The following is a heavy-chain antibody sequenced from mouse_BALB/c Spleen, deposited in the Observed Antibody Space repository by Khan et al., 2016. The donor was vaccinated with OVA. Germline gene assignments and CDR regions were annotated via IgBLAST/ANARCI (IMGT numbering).Heavy chain of an antibody. CDR3: ARSKYLARY. D-gene: IGHD3-3*01. CDR2: IWAGGST. Sequence: QVQLKESGPGLVAPSQSLSITCTVSGYSLTRYGVHWVRQPPGKGLEWLGLIWAGGSTNYNWALMSRLSISTDNSKSLVFLIMNSLQTDDTALYYCARSKYLARYWGQGTTLTVSS. V-gene: IGHV2-9*02. J-gene: IGHJ2*01. CDR1: GYSLTRYG.